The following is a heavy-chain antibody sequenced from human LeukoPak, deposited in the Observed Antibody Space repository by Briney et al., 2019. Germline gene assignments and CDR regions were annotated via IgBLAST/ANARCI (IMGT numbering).Heavy chain of an antibody. CDR3: ARDGGPLRGHSYDY. Sequence: SETLSLTCTVSGVSISSYYWSWIRQPPGKGLEWIGYIYYSGSTNYNPSLKSRVTISVDTSKNQFSLKLSSVTAADTAVYYCARDGGPLRGHSYDYWGQGSLVTVSS. V-gene: IGHV4-59*01. J-gene: IGHJ4*02. CDR2: IYYSGST. CDR1: GVSISSYY. D-gene: IGHD5-18*01.